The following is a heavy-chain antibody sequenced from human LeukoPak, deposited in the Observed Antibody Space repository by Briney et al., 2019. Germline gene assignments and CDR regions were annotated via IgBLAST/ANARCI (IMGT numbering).Heavy chain of an antibody. CDR2: ISGSGGST. J-gene: IGHJ3*02. Sequence: GGSLRLSCAASGFTFSSYAMSWVRQAPGKGLEWVSAISGSGGSTYYADSVKGRFTISRDNSKNTLYLQMNSLRAEDTAVYYCAKDSGGYYGGSGAFDIWGQGTMVTVSS. CDR3: AKDSGGYYGGSGAFDI. V-gene: IGHV3-23*01. CDR1: GFTFSSYA. D-gene: IGHD3-22*01.